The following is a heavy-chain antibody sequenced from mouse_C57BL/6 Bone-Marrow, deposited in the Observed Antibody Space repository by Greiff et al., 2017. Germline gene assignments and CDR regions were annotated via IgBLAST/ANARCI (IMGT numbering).Heavy chain of an antibody. CDR3: AKRYGNSVPWFAY. V-gene: IGHV1-78*01. CDR1: GYTFTDHT. J-gene: IGHJ3*01. D-gene: IGHD2-10*02. CDR2: IYPRDGST. Sequence: VQRVESDAELVKPGASVKISCKVSGYTFTDHTIHWMKQRPEQGLEWIGYIYPRDGSTKYNEKFKGKATLTADKSSSTAYMQLNSLTSEDSAVYFCAKRYGNSVPWFAYWGQGTLVTVSA.